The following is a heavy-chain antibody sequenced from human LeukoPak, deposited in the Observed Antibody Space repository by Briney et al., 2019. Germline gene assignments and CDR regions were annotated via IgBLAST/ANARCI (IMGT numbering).Heavy chain of an antibody. D-gene: IGHD6-19*01. CDR3: ARGRHTPHSSGWYRY. CDR1: GGPFSGYY. J-gene: IGHJ4*02. CDR2: INHSGST. V-gene: IGHV4-34*01. Sequence: SETLSLTCAVYGGPFSGYYWSWIRQPPGKGLEWIGEINHSGSTNYNPPLKSRVTISVDTSKNQFSLKLSSVTAADTAVYYCARGRHTPHSSGWYRYWGQGTLVTVSS.